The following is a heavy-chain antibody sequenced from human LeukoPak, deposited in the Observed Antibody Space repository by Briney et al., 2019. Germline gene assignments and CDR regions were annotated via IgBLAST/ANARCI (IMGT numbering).Heavy chain of an antibody. CDR3: GKRELWHGSGEDA. V-gene: IGHV3-23*01. D-gene: IGHD3-10*01. J-gene: IGHJ6*02. CDR1: GFTFDNYA. CDR2: ISWSGDRT. Sequence: GGSLRLSCAPSGFTFDNYAMSWFRQTPGKGLEWVSGISWSGDRTDYAESVKGRFSISRDNSKNTLYLQMHSLRAEDTAVYYCGKRELWHGSGEDAWGQGTTVTVS.